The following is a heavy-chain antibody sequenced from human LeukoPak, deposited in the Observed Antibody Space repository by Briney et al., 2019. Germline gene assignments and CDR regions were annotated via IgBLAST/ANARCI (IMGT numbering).Heavy chain of an antibody. CDR3: ARLTTVVTPLAYGSRDY. D-gene: IGHD4-23*01. V-gene: IGHV3-48*03. CDR2: ISSSGSTI. J-gene: IGHJ4*02. CDR1: GFTFSSYE. Sequence: PGGSLRLSCAASGFTFSSYEMNWVRQAPGKGLEWVSYISSSGSTIYYADSVKGRFTISRDNAKNSLYLQMNSLRAEDTAVYYCARLTTVVTPLAYGSRDYWGQGTLVTVSS.